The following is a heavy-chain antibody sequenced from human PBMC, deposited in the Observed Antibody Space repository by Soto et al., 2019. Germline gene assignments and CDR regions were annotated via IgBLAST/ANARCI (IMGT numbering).Heavy chain of an antibody. CDR2: ISYEGSNK. V-gene: IGHV3-30*03. D-gene: IGHD1-26*01. J-gene: IGHJ4*02. CDR1: GFTFSRFA. Sequence: GGSLRLSCTASGFTFSRFAMHWVRQAPGKGLEWVAGISYEGSNKYYVDSVKGRFTISRDNSKNTLYLQMNSLRAEDTAVYYCARRIVGAGMIFDYWGQGTLVTVSS. CDR3: ARRIVGAGMIFDY.